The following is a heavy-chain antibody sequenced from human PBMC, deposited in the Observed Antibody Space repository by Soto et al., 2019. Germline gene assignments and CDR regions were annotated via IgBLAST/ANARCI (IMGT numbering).Heavy chain of an antibody. CDR3: ARDLRNYGSGFGYFDY. J-gene: IGHJ4*02. D-gene: IGHD1-7*01. V-gene: IGHV1-69*13. CDR1: GGTFSSYA. Sequence: ASVKVSCKASGGTFSSYAISWVRQAPGQGLEWMGGIIPIFGTANYAQKFQGRVRFTADESTSTAYMELSSLRSEDTAVYYCARDLRNYGSGFGYFDYWGQGTLVTVSS. CDR2: IIPIFGTA.